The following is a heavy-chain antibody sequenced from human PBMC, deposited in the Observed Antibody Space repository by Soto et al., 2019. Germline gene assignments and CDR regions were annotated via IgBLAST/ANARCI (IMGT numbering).Heavy chain of an antibody. CDR3: TIHHYGAFDY. J-gene: IGHJ4*02. V-gene: IGHV3-15*01. CDR2: IKSKTDGGTT. CDR1: GFTFSNAW. Sequence: PVGSLRLSCAASGFTFSNAWMSWVRQAPGKGLEWVGRIKSKTDGGTTDYAAPVKGRFTISRDDSKNTLYLQMNSLKTEDTAVYYRTIHHYGAFDYWGQGTLVTVSS. D-gene: IGHD3-10*01.